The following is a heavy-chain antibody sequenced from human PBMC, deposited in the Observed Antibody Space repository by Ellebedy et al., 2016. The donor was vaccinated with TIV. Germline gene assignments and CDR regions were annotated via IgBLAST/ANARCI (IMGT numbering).Heavy chain of an antibody. CDR1: GFTFSNYW. CDR3: ASRDT. Sequence: ESLKISCAASGFTFSNYWMHWVRQAPGKGLVWVSRINSDGSSATYADSVKGRFTISRDNAKNTLYLQMNSMRAEDTAVYYCASRDTWGQGTLVTVSS. CDR2: INSDGSSA. D-gene: IGHD3-9*01. J-gene: IGHJ5*02. V-gene: IGHV3-74*01.